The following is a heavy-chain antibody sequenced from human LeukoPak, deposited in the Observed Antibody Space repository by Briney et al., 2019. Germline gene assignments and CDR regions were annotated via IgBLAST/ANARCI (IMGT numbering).Heavy chain of an antibody. D-gene: IGHD6-19*01. CDR1: GYTFTSYG. CDR3: ARESGWYSAFDY. J-gene: IGHJ4*02. V-gene: IGHV1-18*01. Sequence: GSVQVSCKASGYTFTSYGISWVRQAPGQGLEWMGWISACNGNTNYAQKLQGRVTMTTDTSTSTAYMELRSLRSDDTAVYYCARESGWYSAFDYWGQGTLVTVSS. CDR2: ISACNGNT.